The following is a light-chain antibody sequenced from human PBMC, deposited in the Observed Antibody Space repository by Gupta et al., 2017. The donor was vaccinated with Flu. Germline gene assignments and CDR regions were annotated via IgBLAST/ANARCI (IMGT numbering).Light chain of an antibody. CDR1: QSVSSSK. CDR3: EQHGNSAT. V-gene: IGKV3-20*01. CDR2: EVS. Sequence: EVVLTQSPGTLSLSPGERATLSCRASQSVSSSKFAWYQQKPGQAPRLLIYEVSNRATGIPDRFSGSGSGTDFTLTISRLEPEDSAVYYCEQHGNSATFGQGTKVEIK. J-gene: IGKJ1*01.